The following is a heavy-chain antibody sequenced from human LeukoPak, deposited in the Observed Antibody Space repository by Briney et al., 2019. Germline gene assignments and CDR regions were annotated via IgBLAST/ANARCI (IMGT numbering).Heavy chain of an antibody. CDR3: ARYSSSSGWFDP. D-gene: IGHD6-6*01. CDR1: GGSIGSFY. Sequence: SETLSLTCTVSGGSIGSFYWSWIRQPPGKGLEWIGYMHYSGSSKYNPSLKSRVTISVDTSKNQFSLRLNSVTAADTAVYYCARYSSSSGWFDPWGQGTLVTVSS. J-gene: IGHJ5*02. CDR2: MHYSGSS. V-gene: IGHV4-59*08.